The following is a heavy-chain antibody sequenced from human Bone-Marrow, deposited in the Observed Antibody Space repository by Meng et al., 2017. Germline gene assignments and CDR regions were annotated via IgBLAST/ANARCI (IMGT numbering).Heavy chain of an antibody. V-gene: IGHV3-53*02. CDR1: GFSVSSSY. Sequence: EVQLVETGGGLFQPGGSLRLSCAASGFSVSSSYMSWVRQAPGKGPEWVSVIYSGGTTYYADSVKGRFTISRDNSRNTLYLQVNSLRAEDTAVYYCARVLRGWGYFDYWGQGTLVTVSS. CDR2: IYSGGTT. D-gene: IGHD3-10*01. J-gene: IGHJ4*02. CDR3: ARVLRGWGYFDY.